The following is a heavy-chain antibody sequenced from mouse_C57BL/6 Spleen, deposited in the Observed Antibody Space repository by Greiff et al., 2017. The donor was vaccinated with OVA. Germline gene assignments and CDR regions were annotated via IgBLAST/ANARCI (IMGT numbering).Heavy chain of an antibody. D-gene: IGHD1-1*01. CDR2: IDPANGNT. CDR3: AIAGAFAY. CDR1: GFTIKNTS. Sequence: EVQLQQSVAELVRPGASVKLSCTASGFTIKNTSMHWVKQRPEQSLEWIGRIDPANGNTKYAPKFQGKATITADTSSNTSYLQLSILTSEDSAIYYCAIAGAFAYWGQGTLVTVSA. V-gene: IGHV14-3*01. J-gene: IGHJ3*01.